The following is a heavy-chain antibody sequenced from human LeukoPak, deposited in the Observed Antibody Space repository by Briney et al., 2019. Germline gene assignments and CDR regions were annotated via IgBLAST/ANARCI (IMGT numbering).Heavy chain of an antibody. CDR3: ARGLWAGTLYYFDY. Sequence: SQTLSLTCTVSGGSISSGGYYWSWIRQPPGKGLEWIGYIYHSGSTYYNPSLKSRVTISVDRSKNQFSLKLSSVTAADTAVYYCARGLWAGTLYYFDYWGQGTLVTVSS. D-gene: IGHD3/OR15-3a*01. CDR2: IYHSGST. CDR1: GGSISSGGYY. J-gene: IGHJ4*02. V-gene: IGHV4-30-2*01.